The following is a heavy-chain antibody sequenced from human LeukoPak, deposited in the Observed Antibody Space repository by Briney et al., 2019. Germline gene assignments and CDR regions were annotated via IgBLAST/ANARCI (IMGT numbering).Heavy chain of an antibody. CDR2: ISSTSTYV. Sequence: GGSLRLSCAASGFTSSSWSITWVRQAPGKGLEWVSLISSTSTYVYYADSVKGRFTISRDNANNSLYLQMNSLRVEDTAVYYCTRGAAAAPCYEYWGQGTLVTVSS. CDR3: TRGAAAAPCYEY. D-gene: IGHD6-13*01. V-gene: IGHV3-21*01. CDR1: GFTSSSWS. J-gene: IGHJ4*02.